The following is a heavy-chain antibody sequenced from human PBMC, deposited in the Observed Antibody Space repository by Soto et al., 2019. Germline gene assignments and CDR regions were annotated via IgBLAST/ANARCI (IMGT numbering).Heavy chain of an antibody. D-gene: IGHD6-19*01. CDR1: GFTFSDYV. V-gene: IGHV3-30*19. CDR2: ISYDGSNK. J-gene: IGHJ4*02. CDR3: AREPIAVAGTFDY. Sequence: GGSLRLSCATSGFTFSDYVMHWVRQAPGKGLEWVAVISYDGSNKYYADSVKGRFTISRDNSKNTLYLQMNSLRAEDTAVYYCAREPIAVAGTFDYWGQGTLVTVSS.